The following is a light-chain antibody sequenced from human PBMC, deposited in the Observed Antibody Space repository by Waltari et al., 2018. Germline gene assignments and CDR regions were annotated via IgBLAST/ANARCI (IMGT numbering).Light chain of an antibody. J-gene: IGLJ1*01. CDR1: SSDVGNYNL. CDR2: EVN. CDR3: CSYAGSTTFWV. Sequence: QSALTQPASVSGSPGQSITISCTGTSSDVGNYNLVSWYQQHPGTAPKLMIYEVNARPSVVSNRFSCSKSGNTASLTISGLQPEDEADYYCCSYAGSTTFWVFGTGTKVTVL. V-gene: IGLV2-23*02.